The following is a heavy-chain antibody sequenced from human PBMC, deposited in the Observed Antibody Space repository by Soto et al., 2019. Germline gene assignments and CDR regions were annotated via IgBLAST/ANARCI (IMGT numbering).Heavy chain of an antibody. J-gene: IGHJ5*02. D-gene: IGHD6-6*01. V-gene: IGHV4-31*03. Sequence: SETLSLTCTASGGSISSGGYYWSWIRHHPGKGLEWIGYIYYSGSTYYNPSLKSRVTISVDTSKNQFSLKLRSVTAADTAVYYCARGRYSSSSNWFDPWGQGTLVTVSS. CDR1: GGSISSGGYY. CDR2: IYYSGST. CDR3: ARGRYSSSSNWFDP.